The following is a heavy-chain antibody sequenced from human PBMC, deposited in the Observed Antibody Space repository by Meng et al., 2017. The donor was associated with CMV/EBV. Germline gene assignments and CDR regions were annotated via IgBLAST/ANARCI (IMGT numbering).Heavy chain of an antibody. CDR2: IIPILDTI. CDR3: ATLLYCSINSCYNVFQP. D-gene: IGHD2-2*02. Sequence: SVKVSCKASGGTFSSYTISWVRQAPAQGLEWMGRIIPILDTINYAQNFQGRVLIIPDKSTSTAYMELSSLMFEDTAVYYCATLLYCSINSCYNVFQPWGQGTLVTVSS. J-gene: IGHJ1*01. CDR1: GGTFSSYT. V-gene: IGHV1-69*08.